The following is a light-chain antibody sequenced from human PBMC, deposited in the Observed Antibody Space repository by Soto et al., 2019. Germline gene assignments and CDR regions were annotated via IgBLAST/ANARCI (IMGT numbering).Light chain of an antibody. CDR3: QQYGYSSWT. CDR2: GAS. Sequence: EIVLTQSPGTLSLSPGERATLSCRASQTVSSTYLGWYQQKPGQSPRLLIYGASSRATGIPDRFSGSGSGTDFTLTISGLEPEDFAGYYCQQYGYSSWTFGQGTRVEIK. CDR1: QTVSSTY. V-gene: IGKV3-20*01. J-gene: IGKJ1*01.